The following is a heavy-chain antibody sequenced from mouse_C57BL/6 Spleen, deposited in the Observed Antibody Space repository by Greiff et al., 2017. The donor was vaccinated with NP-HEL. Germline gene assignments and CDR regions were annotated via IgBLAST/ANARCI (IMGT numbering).Heavy chain of an antibody. CDR2: IDPSDSET. V-gene: IGHV1-52*01. Sequence: QVQLQQPGAELVRPGSSVKLSCKASGYTFTSYWMHWVKQRPIQGLEWIGNIDPSDSETHYNQKFKDKATLTVDKSSSTAYMQLRSLTSEDSSVYYCAREDYLSGAMDYWGQGTSVTVSS. J-gene: IGHJ4*01. CDR1: GYTFTSYW. D-gene: IGHD5-5*01. CDR3: AREDYLSGAMDY.